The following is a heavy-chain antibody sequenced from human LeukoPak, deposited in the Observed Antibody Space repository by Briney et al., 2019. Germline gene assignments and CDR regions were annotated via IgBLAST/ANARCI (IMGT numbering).Heavy chain of an antibody. CDR3: AKDYFSRNGVFDAFDL. Sequence: GGSLRLSCVASGFTFSEFAMSWVRQAPGAGPEWVSAIGGPGTDTYYADSVKGRSTVSRDNSENTMYLQMSGLRAEDTAIYYCAKDYFSRNGVFDAFDLWGHGTTVTVS. J-gene: IGHJ3*01. V-gene: IGHV3-23*01. CDR1: GFTFSEFA. D-gene: IGHD3-3*02. CDR2: IGGPGTDT.